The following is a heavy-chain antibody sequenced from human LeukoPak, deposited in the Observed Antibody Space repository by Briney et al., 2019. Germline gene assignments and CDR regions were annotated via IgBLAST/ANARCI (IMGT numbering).Heavy chain of an antibody. V-gene: IGHV5-51*01. Sequence: GESLKISCKGSGYSFTSYWIGWVRQMPGKGLELMGIIYPGDSTTRYSPSFQGQVTMSADKSISTAYLQWSSLKASDTAMYYCARQSTGYYYVVDYWGQGTLVTVSS. J-gene: IGHJ4*02. D-gene: IGHD3-22*01. CDR3: ARQSTGYYYVVDY. CDR1: GYSFTSYW. CDR2: IYPGDSTT.